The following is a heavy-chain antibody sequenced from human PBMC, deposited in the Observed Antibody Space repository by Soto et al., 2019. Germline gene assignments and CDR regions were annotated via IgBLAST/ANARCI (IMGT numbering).Heavy chain of an antibody. CDR3: ARDRGPMGSVDTMRGY. CDR2: ICGSTI. D-gene: IGHD5-12*01. V-gene: IGHV3-48*01. J-gene: IGHJ4*02. CDR1: GFAFSDYG. Sequence: EVQLVESGGGLVQPRGSLTLSCAASGFAFSDYGMMWVRQAPGKGLECISFICGSTIYYADSVKGRFTISRDNAKNSLFLQMNNLGAEDTAVYYCARDRGPMGSVDTMRGYWGQGILVTVSS.